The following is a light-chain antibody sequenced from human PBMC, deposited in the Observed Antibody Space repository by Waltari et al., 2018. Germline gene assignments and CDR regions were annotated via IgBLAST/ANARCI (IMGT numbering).Light chain of an antibody. CDR1: QSLLHSNGNTY. CDR3: VQAIAFPFT. J-gene: IGKJ3*01. V-gene: IGKV2-40*01. CDR2: RGS. Sequence: DIVMTQTPLSLPITPGEPASISCRSRQSLLHSNGNTYLHWYLQKPGQSPQLLIYRGSNRASGVPDRFSGSGSGTDFTLKISKVEAEDVGVYYCVQAIAFPFTFGPGTKLDIK.